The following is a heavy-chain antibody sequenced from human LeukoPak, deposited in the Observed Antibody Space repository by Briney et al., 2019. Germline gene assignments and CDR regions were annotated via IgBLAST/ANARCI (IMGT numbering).Heavy chain of an antibody. J-gene: IGHJ4*02. V-gene: IGHV4-61*01. CDR2: IYYSGST. CDR1: GDSVSSGSYY. Sequence: SETLSLTCTVSGDSVSSGSYYWSWIRQPPGKGLEWIGYIYYSGSTNYNPSLKSRVTISVDTSKNQFSLKLSSVTAADTAVYYCARDWDYWGQGTLVTVSS. CDR3: ARDWDY.